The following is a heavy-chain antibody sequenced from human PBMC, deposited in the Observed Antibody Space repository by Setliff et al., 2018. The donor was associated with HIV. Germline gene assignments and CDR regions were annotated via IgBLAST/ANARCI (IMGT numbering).Heavy chain of an antibody. CDR1: GGSMSTHY. CDR2: IYTTGST. J-gene: IGHJ3*02. D-gene: IGHD1-26*01. CDR3: ASGSPFDGFDM. V-gene: IGHV4-59*11. Sequence: SETLSLTCTVSGGSMSTHYWSWIRQPPGKGLEWIGHIYTTGSTHYNPSLRSRVTILIDTSKSHFSLRLKSVTAADTALYYCASGSPFDGFDMWGQGTMVTVSS.